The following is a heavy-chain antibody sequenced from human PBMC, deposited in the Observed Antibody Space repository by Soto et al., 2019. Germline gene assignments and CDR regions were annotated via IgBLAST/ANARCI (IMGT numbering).Heavy chain of an antibody. J-gene: IGHJ6*02. V-gene: IGHV4-61*01. CDR1: GGCMRGSTSNFY. CDR2: IYYSGAT. D-gene: IGHD3-16*01. CDR3: ARAMGDWGTYYYYYGFDV. Sequence: PSEALSLTCSVPGGCMRGSTSNFYWSGIRQSPGQVLEWIGSIYYSGATNYNPSLESRLTISVDTSKNQFSLNLSSVTAADSAVYYCARAMGDWGTYYYYYGFDVWGQGTTVTVSS.